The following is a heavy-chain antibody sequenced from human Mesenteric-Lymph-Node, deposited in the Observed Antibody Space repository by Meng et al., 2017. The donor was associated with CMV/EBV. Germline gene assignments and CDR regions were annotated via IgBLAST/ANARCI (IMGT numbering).Heavy chain of an antibody. J-gene: IGHJ4*02. D-gene: IGHD1-26*01. CDR2: IIPMFAIP. CDR1: GGTFSSYA. CDR3: ASVGFDIVGGTYYFDY. Sequence: SGGTFSSYAISWVRQAPGQGLEWMGGIIPMFAIPNYVQKFQGRVTITADNSTSTAYMELSSLRSEDTAVYYCASVGFDIVGGTYYFDYWGQGTLVTVSS. V-gene: IGHV1-69*17.